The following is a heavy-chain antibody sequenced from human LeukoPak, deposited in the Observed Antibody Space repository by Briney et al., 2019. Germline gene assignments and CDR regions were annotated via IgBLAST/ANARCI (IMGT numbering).Heavy chain of an antibody. CDR2: IIPILGIA. CDR1: GGTFSSYA. J-gene: IGHJ3*02. D-gene: IGHD3-22*01. CDR3: ARMLYYYDSSGYYPLPTYAFDI. V-gene: IGHV1-69*04. Sequence: GASVKVSCKASGGTFSSYAISWVRQAPGQGLEWMGRIIPILGIANYAQKFQGRVTITADKSTSTAYMELSSLRSEDTAVYYCARMLYYYDSSGYYPLPTYAFDIWGQGTMATVSS.